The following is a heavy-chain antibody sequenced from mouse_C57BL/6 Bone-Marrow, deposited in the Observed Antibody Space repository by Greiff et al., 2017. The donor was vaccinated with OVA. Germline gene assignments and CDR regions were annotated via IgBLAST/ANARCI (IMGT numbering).Heavy chain of an antibody. Sequence: QVQLQQPGAELVKPGASVKLSCKASGYTFTSYWMHWVKQRPGQGLEWIGMIHPNSGSTKYNEKFQSKATLTVDKSSSTAYMQLSSLTSEDSAVYYCASFYGSSPNWYFDVWGTGTTVTVSS. D-gene: IGHD1-1*01. CDR3: ASFYGSSPNWYFDV. CDR2: IHPNSGST. V-gene: IGHV1-64*01. J-gene: IGHJ1*03. CDR1: GYTFTSYW.